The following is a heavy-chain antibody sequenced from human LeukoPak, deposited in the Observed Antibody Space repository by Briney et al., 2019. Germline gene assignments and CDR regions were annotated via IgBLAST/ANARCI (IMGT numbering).Heavy chain of an antibody. V-gene: IGHV4-39*01. CDR1: GGSISSSSYY. CDR3: ARRGLGIGY. D-gene: IGHD7-27*01. CDR2: IYYSGST. J-gene: IGHJ4*02. Sequence: SETLSLTCTVSGGSISSSSYYWGWIRQPPGKGLEWIGSIYYSGSTYYNPSLKSRVTISVDTSKNQFSLKLSSATAADTALYYCARRGLGIGYWGQGTLVTVSS.